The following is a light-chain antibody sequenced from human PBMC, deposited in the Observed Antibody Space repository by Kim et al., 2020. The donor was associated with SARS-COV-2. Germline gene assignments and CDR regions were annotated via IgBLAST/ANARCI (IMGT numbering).Light chain of an antibody. CDR2: VDNDGSH. V-gene: IGLV4-69*01. Sequence: SVKVAGTLGSGHSDNAVAWHQQQPEKGPRFLMRVDNDGSHIKGDGVPDRFSGSSSGAERYLIISSLQPDDEADYYCQTWASGIRAFGGGTQLTVL. CDR3: QTWASGIRA. J-gene: IGLJ3*02. CDR1: SGHSDNA.